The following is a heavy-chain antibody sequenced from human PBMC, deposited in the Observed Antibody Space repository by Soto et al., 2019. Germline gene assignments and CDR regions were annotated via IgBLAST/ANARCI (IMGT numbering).Heavy chain of an antibody. V-gene: IGHV3-33*01. D-gene: IGHD2-2*01. Sequence: QVQLVESGGGVVQPGRSLRLSCAASGFTFSSYGMHWVRQAPGKGREWVAVIWDDGSNKYYADSVKGRFTISRDNSKNTLYPQMNSLRAEDTAVYYCARAPAAMRRVNYYYYYMDVWGKGTTVTVSS. CDR2: IWDDGSNK. CDR3: ARAPAAMRRVNYYYYYMDV. J-gene: IGHJ6*03. CDR1: GFTFSSYG.